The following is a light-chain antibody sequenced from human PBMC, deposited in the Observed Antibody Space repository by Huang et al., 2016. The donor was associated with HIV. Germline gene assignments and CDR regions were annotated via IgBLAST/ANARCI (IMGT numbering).Light chain of an antibody. J-gene: IGKJ5*01. V-gene: IGKV3-20*01. Sequence: EIVLTQSPGTLSLSPGERATLSCRASPSVSSNYLAWSQQKPGQAPRLLIYGPSSRATGIPDRFSGSGSGTDFTRTISRLEPEDFAVYYCQQHGSSPITFGQGTRLEIK. CDR2: GPS. CDR3: QQHGSSPIT. CDR1: PSVSSNY.